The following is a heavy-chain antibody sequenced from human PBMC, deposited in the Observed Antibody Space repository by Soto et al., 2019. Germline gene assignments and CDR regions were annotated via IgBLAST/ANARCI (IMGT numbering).Heavy chain of an antibody. CDR1: GFTFSDYY. V-gene: IGHV3-11*03. CDR3: ARYHHDRSDP. Sequence: GGSLRRSCAASGFTFSDYYMSWIRQAPGQGLEWIAFISTTSTKTDYADSVKGRFTISRDNAQNSLYLQMENLRAEDTAVYYCARYHHDRSDPWGQGT. J-gene: IGHJ4*02. D-gene: IGHD3-22*01. CDR2: ISTTSTKT.